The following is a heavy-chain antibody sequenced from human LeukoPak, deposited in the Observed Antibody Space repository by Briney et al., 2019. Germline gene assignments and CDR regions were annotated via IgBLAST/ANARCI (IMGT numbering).Heavy chain of an antibody. CDR3: AKEGYYGSGSEYYYYYGMDV. V-gene: IGHV3-30*18. D-gene: IGHD3-10*01. CDR1: GFTFSSYG. Sequence: GRSLRLSCAASGFTFSSYGMHWVRQAPGKGLEWVAAISYDGSNKYYADSVKGRFTISRDNSKNTLYLQMNSLRAEDTAVYYCAKEGYYGSGSEYYYYYGMDVWGKGTTVTVSS. CDR2: ISYDGSNK. J-gene: IGHJ6*04.